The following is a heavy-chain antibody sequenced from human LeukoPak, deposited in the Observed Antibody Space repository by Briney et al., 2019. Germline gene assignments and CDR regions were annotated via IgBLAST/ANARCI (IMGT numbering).Heavy chain of an antibody. D-gene: IGHD2-8*01. CDR1: GFTFSSYS. V-gene: IGHV3-21*01. Sequence: GGSLRLSCAAPGFTFSSYSMNWVRQAPGKGLEWVSSISSSSSYIYYADSVKGRFTISRDNAKNSLYLQMNSLRAEDTAVYYCAKSVYASPSIDYWGQGTLVTVSS. CDR3: AKSVYASPSIDY. CDR2: ISSSSSYI. J-gene: IGHJ4*02.